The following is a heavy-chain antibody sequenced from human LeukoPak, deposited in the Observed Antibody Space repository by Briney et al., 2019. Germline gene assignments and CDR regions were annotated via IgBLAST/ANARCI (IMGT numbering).Heavy chain of an antibody. D-gene: IGHD3-22*01. CDR3: AREQGTHYYDSDGSCSRAGAFDI. CDR1: GITFSGSG. Sequence: PGGSLRLSCAASGITFSGSGMNWVRQAPGKGLEWVSYISSSGSTIYYADSVKGRFTISRDNAKNSLYLQMNSLRAEDTAVYYCAREQGTHYYDSDGSCSRAGAFDIWGQGTMVTVSS. J-gene: IGHJ3*02. V-gene: IGHV3-48*04. CDR2: ISSSGSTI.